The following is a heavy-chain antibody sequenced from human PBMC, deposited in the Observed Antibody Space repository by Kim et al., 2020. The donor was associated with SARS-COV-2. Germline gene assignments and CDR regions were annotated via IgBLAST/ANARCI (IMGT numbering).Heavy chain of an antibody. V-gene: IGHV4-59*08. CDR2: GYSSGST. CDR1: GVSIHSHY. CDR3: SRQVTGQVGNWFDP. D-gene: IGHD3-10*01. J-gene: IGHJ5*02. Sequence: SETLSLTCSVSGVSIHSHYWSWIRQPPGKGLEWIGYGYSSGSTNYNPSLKVRGTMSADSAKNQFSMKLSSGTATDTAAADCSRQVTGQVGNWFDPWGQGT.